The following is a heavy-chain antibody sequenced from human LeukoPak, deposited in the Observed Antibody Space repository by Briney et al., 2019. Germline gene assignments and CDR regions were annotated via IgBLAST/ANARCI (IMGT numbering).Heavy chain of an antibody. CDR2: ITAGGDST. Sequence: TGGSLRLSCAASGFTFSGYAMSWVRLAPGEGLEWVSAITAGGDSTYYAESVKGRFTISRDNLKNMVFLQMSTLRAEDTAIYYCAKSHASIWIVYDYWGQGTLVTVSS. V-gene: IGHV3-23*01. D-gene: IGHD6-13*01. CDR3: AKSHASIWIVYDY. CDR1: GFTFSGYA. J-gene: IGHJ4*02.